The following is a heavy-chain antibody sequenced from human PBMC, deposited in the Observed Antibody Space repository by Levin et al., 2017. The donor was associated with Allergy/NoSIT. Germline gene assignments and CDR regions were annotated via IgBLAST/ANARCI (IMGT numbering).Heavy chain of an antibody. V-gene: IGHV4-31*03. Sequence: SETLSLTCTVSGGSISSGGYYWSWIRQHPGKGLEWIGYIYYSGSTYYNPSLKSRVTISVDTSKNQFSLKLSSVTAADTAVYYCARVGYSGYDQWSDYWGQGTLVTVSS. CDR1: GGSISSGGYY. J-gene: IGHJ4*02. CDR3: ARVGYSGYDQWSDY. CDR2: IYYSGST. D-gene: IGHD5-12*01.